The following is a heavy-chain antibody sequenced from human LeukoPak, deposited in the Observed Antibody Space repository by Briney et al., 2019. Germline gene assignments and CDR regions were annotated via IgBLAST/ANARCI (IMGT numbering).Heavy chain of an antibody. D-gene: IGHD3-22*01. J-gene: IGHJ3*02. Sequence: VASVKVSCKASGYTFTSYAISWVRQAPGQGLEWMGGIIPIFGTANYAQKFQGRVTITADESTSTAYMELSSLRSEDTAVYYCARDQGTYYYDSSGANAFDIWGQGTMVTVSS. CDR2: IIPIFGTA. CDR1: GYTFTSYA. CDR3: ARDQGTYYYDSSGANAFDI. V-gene: IGHV1-69*13.